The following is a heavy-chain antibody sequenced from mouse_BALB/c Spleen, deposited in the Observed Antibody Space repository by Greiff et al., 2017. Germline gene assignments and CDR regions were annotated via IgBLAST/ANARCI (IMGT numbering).Heavy chain of an antibody. CDR3: ARCHYYGSSYNYFDY. CDR2: ISSGSSTI. D-gene: IGHD1-1*01. J-gene: IGHJ2*01. V-gene: IGHV5-17*02. CDR1: GFTFSSFG. Sequence: EVQLVESGGGLVQPGGSRKLSCAASGFTFSSFGMHWVRQAPEKGLEWVAYISSGSSTIYYADTVKGRFTISRDNPKNTLFLQMTSLRSEDTAMYYCARCHYYGSSYNYFDYWGQGTTLTVSS.